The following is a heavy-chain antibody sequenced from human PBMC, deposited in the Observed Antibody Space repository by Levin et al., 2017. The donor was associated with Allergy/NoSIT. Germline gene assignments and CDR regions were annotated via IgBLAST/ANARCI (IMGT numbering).Heavy chain of an antibody. J-gene: IGHJ4*02. CDR2: IIPVFGTP. D-gene: IGHD3-22*01. CDR3: AREGGSSGYFDS. CDR1: GGSFSSFA. Sequence: KISCKASGGSFSSFAVTWVRQAPGQGLEYMGGIIPVFGTPNYAQKFRGRVTIPADASTTTAYMELNSLRSDDTAVYCCAREGGSSGYFDSWGQGVLVTVSS. V-gene: IGHV1-69*01.